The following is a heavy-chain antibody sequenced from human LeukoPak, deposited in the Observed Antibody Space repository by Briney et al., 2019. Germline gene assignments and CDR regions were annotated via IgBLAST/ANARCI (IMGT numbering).Heavy chain of an antibody. J-gene: IGHJ5*02. Sequence: KSSETLSLTCTVSGGSVSSSTYYWGWIHQPPGKGLEWIGSIYYSGSTYYNPSLKSRVTISVDTSKNQFSLKLSSVTAADTAVYYCAREGPGSGLSRLRKTNWFDPWGQGTLVTVSS. CDR3: AREGPGSGLSRLRKTNWFDP. CDR2: IYYSGST. V-gene: IGHV4-39*07. D-gene: IGHD2-15*01. CDR1: GGSVSSSTYY.